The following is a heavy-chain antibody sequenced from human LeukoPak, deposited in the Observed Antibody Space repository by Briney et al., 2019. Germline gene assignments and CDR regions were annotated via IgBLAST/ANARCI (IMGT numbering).Heavy chain of an antibody. CDR1: GGSISTYY. J-gene: IGHJ4*02. Sequence: PSETLSLTCTVSGGSISTYYWSWIRNPPGRGLEWIGHIYNSGSTNYSPSLKSRVTISVDTSKNQFSLKLSSVTAADTAVYYCARFKRAGGWSYFDYWGQGTLVTVSS. V-gene: IGHV4-59*01. CDR3: ARFKRAGGWSYFDY. CDR2: IYNSGST. D-gene: IGHD6-19*01.